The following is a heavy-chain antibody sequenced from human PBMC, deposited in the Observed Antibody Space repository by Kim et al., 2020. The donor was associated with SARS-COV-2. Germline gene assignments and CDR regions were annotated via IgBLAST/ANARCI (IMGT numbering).Heavy chain of an antibody. CDR2: INHSGST. CDR1: GGSFSGYY. J-gene: IGHJ5*02. V-gene: IGHV4-34*01. CDR3: ARDFASIVVVPAAPKGGVDP. Sequence: SETLSLTCAVYGGSFSGYYWSWIRQPPGKGLEWIGEINHSGSTNYNPFLKSRVTISVDTSKNQFSLKQSSVTAADTAVDYCARDFASIVVVPAAPKGGVDPWGQGTLVTVSS. D-gene: IGHD2-2*01.